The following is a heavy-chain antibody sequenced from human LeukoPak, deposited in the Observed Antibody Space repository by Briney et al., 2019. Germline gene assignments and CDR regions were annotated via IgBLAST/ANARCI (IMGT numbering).Heavy chain of an antibody. V-gene: IGHV4-30-2*01. J-gene: IGHJ4*02. D-gene: IGHD7-27*01. CDR3: AREALGIFDY. Sequence: PSETLSLTCVVSGGSISSGGYSWSWIRQPPGKGLEWIGYIYHSGSTYHNPSLKSRVTISVDRSKNQFSLKLNSVTAADTAVYYCAREALGIFDYWGQGTLVTVSS. CDR2: IYHSGST. CDR1: GGSISSGGYS.